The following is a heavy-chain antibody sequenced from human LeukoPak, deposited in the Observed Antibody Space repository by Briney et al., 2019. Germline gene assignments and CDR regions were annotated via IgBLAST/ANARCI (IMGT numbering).Heavy chain of an antibody. Sequence: ASVKVSCKASGGTFSSYAISWVRQAPGQGLEWMGGIIPIFGTANYAQKFQGRVTITADESTSTAYMELSSLRSEDTAVYYCTRGIAVAGTGAFDYWGQGTLVTVSS. J-gene: IGHJ4*02. CDR1: GGTFSSYA. CDR3: TRGIAVAGTGAFDY. CDR2: IIPIFGTA. V-gene: IGHV1-69*13. D-gene: IGHD6-19*01.